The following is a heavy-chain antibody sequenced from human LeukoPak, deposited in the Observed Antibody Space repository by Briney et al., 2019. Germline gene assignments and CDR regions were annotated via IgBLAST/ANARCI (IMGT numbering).Heavy chain of an antibody. Sequence: SQTLSLTCSVSGGSISSTNYYWTWIRQPAGKGLEWIGRIYTSGSTYYSPSLKSRVTISLDTSRNQFSLKLSSVTAADTAFYFCARGGDIVVVPAAINWFDPWGQGTLVTVSS. CDR3: ARGGDIVVVPAAINWFDP. V-gene: IGHV4-61*02. CDR2: IYTSGST. J-gene: IGHJ5*02. D-gene: IGHD2-2*02. CDR1: GGSISSTNYY.